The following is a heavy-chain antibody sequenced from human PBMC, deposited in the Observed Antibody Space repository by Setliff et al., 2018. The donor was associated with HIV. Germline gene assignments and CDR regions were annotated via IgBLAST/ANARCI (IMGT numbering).Heavy chain of an antibody. CDR1: GDSISFNNIY. J-gene: IGHJ6*03. D-gene: IGHD6-13*01. Sequence: SETLSLTCTVSGDSISFNNIYWSWIRQPAGKGLEWIGRIDIGGNPNYNPSLKSRVTISIDTSKNQFSLRLSSVTAADTAVYFCASSSWYYYYYYYLDAWGKGTTVTVSS. CDR2: IDIGGNP. V-gene: IGHV4-61*02. CDR3: ASSSWYYYYYYYLDA.